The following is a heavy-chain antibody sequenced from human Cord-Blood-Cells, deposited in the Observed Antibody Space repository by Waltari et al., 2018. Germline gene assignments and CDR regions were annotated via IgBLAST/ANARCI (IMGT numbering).Heavy chain of an antibody. Sequence: QVQLVQSGAEVKKPGDSVKVSCKASGYTFTGYYMHGLRQAPGQGLEWMGWINPNSGGTNYAQKFQGWVTMTRDTSISTAYMELSRLRSDDTAVYYCARASLTGDDAFDIWGQGTMVTVSS. CDR3: ARASLTGDDAFDI. CDR2: INPNSGGT. V-gene: IGHV1-2*04. D-gene: IGHD7-27*01. CDR1: GYTFTGYY. J-gene: IGHJ3*02.